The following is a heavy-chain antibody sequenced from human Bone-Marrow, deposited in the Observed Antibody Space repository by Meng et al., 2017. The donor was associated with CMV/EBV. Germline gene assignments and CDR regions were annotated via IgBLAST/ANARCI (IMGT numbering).Heavy chain of an antibody. D-gene: IGHD3-16*01. Sequence: ASVKVSGKALGYSFTADFIFWVRQAPGQGLEWMGWINSNSGATNYAQNFQGRVTMTRDTSISTVYMDINSLTSDDTAIYYCVPYRTSSYWFGPWDQGTLVTVSS. V-gene: IGHV1-2*02. J-gene: IGHJ5*02. CDR2: INSNSGAT. CDR3: VPYRTSSYWFGP. CDR1: GYSFTADF.